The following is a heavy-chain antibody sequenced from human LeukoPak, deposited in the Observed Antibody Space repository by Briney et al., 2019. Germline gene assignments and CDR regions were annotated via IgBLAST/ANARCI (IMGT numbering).Heavy chain of an antibody. CDR2: IYYSGST. D-gene: IGHD3-22*01. V-gene: IGHV4-59*08. Sequence: SETLSLTCTVSGGSISSYYWSWIRQPPGKGLEWIGYIYYSGSTNYNPSLKSRVTISVDTSKNQFSLKLSSVTAADTAVYYCARHRWRGYYDTSGYDFDYWGQGTLVTVSS. CDR3: ARHRWRGYYDTSGYDFDY. CDR1: GGSISSYY. J-gene: IGHJ4*02.